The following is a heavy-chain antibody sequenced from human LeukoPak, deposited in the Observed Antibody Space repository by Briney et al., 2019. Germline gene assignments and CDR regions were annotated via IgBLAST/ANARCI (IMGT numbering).Heavy chain of an antibody. D-gene: IGHD3-22*01. V-gene: IGHV4-34*01. Sequence: PSETLSLTCAVYGGSFSGYYWSWIRQPPGKGLEWIGEINHSGSTNYNPSLKSRVTISVDTSKYQFSLKLSSVTAADTAVYYCARAHKHYYDSSGYYHYYFDYWGQGTLVTVSS. CDR1: GGSFSGYY. CDR3: ARAHKHYYDSSGYYHYYFDY. J-gene: IGHJ4*02. CDR2: INHSGST.